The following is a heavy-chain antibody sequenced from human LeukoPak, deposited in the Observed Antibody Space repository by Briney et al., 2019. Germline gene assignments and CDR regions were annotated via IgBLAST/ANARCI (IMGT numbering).Heavy chain of an antibody. V-gene: IGHV3-9*01. CDR3: ARLNRMSDAFDI. CDR2: ISWNSGSI. J-gene: IGHJ3*02. Sequence: PGGSLRLSCAASGFTFDDYAMHWVRQAPGKGLEWVSGISWNSGSIGYADSVKGRFTISRDNAKNSLYLQMNSLRAEDTALYYCARLNRMSDAFDIWGQGTMVTVSS. D-gene: IGHD1-14*01. CDR1: GFTFDDYA.